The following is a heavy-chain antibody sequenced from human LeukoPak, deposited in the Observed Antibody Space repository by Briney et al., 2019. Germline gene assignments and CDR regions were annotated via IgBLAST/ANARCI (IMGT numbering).Heavy chain of an antibody. V-gene: IGHV3-23*01. Sequence: PGGSLRLSCAASGFTFSNYAMGWVRQAPGRGLEWVSAITDSGGITHYADSMKGLFTISRDNSKNTLYLQMNSLRAEDTAVYYCAKDPAGYSFHIWGQGTMVTVSS. CDR3: AKDPAGYSFHI. CDR2: ITDSGGIT. J-gene: IGHJ3*02. CDR1: GFTFSNYA. D-gene: IGHD6-13*01.